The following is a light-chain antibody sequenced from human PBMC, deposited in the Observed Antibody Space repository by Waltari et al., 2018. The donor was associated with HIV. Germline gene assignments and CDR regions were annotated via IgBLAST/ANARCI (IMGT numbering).Light chain of an antibody. Sequence: SYELTQPSSVSVSPGQTTRITCSGDVLAKSYARGFQQKPGQAPVVMIYKDNERPSGIPERFSGSSSGSTVTLTISGAQSEDEADYYCYSAADNMGVFGGGTKLTVL. CDR2: KDN. J-gene: IGLJ3*02. V-gene: IGLV3-27*01. CDR3: YSAADNMGV. CDR1: VLAKSY.